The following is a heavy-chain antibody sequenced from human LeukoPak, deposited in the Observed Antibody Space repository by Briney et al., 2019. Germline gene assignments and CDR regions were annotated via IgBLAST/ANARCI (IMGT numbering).Heavy chain of an antibody. CDR2: ISWNSGAI. CDR3: AKDIKVTTFTVRYYYYGLDV. Sequence: PGGSLRLSCAASGFSFNDYGLHWVRHAPGKGLEWVSGISWNSGAIGYADSVKGRFTISRDNAKNSLYLQMNSLRAEDTALYYCAKDIKVTTFTVRYYYYGLDVWGQGTTVTVSS. J-gene: IGHJ6*02. V-gene: IGHV3-9*01. D-gene: IGHD2/OR15-2a*01. CDR1: GFSFNDYG.